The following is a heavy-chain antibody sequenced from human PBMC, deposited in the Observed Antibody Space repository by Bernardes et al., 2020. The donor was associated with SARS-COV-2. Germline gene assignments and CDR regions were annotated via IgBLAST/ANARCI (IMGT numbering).Heavy chain of an antibody. V-gene: IGHV3-30*18. D-gene: IGHD2-2*01. Sequence: GGSLRLSCEASGFTFNNFGMHWVRQAPGKGLEWVAVISYEGSIQHYADSVKGLFTISRDSSKNTVYLQMNTLRPDDTAVYYCAKLRSVLWIHPYYNAMDAWGQGTTVTVSS. CDR1: GFTFNNFG. CDR3: AKLRSVLWIHPYYNAMDA. CDR2: ISYEGSIQ. J-gene: IGHJ6*02.